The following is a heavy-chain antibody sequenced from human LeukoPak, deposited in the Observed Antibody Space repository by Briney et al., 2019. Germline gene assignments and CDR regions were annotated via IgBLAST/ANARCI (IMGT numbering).Heavy chain of an antibody. J-gene: IGHJ4*02. CDR1: GGSISSYY. CDR3: ARLQELGPWFGDNGYYFDY. V-gene: IGHV4-59*08. Sequence: SETLSLTCTVSGGSISSYYWSWIRQPPGKGLEWIGYIYYSGSTNYNPSLKSRVTISVDTSKNQFSLKLSSVTAADTAVYYCARLQELGPWFGDNGYYFDYWGQGTLVTVSS. CDR2: IYYSGST. D-gene: IGHD3-10*01.